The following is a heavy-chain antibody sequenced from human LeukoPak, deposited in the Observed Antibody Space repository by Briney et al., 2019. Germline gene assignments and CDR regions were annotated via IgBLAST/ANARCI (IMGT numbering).Heavy chain of an antibody. Sequence: ASVKVSCKASGYTFTSYGISWVRQAPGQGLEWMGWISAYNGNTNYAQKLQGRVTMTTDTSTSTAYMELRSLRSDDTAVYYCAREYCSRPSCYFSYYYYGMDVWGQGTTVTVSS. V-gene: IGHV1-18*01. CDR1: GYTFTSYG. CDR2: ISAYNGNT. D-gene: IGHD2-2*01. J-gene: IGHJ6*02. CDR3: AREYCSRPSCYFSYYYYGMDV.